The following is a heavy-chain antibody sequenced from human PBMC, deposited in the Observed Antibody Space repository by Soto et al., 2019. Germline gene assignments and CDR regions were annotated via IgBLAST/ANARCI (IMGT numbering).Heavy chain of an antibody. D-gene: IGHD6-19*01. Sequence: ASETLSLTCTVSGYSISGGSYWAWIRQPPGKGPEWIASIYHGGTTFYNPSLKSRITISVDTSNNQFSLKLTSVTAADTAVYYCDRVNVMVVAGRTFDYWGHGTLVTVSS. CDR2: IYHGGTT. J-gene: IGHJ4*01. CDR3: DRVNVMVVAGRTFDY. V-gene: IGHV4-38-2*02. CDR1: GYSISGGSY.